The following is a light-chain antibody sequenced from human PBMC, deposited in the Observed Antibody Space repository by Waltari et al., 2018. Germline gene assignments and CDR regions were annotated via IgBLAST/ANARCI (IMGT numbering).Light chain of an antibody. J-gene: IGKJ3*01. V-gene: IGKV1-9*01. Sequence: IQLTQSPSSLSASVGDRVTITCRASQGISSYLAWYQQKPGKAPKLLIYAAATLQSGVPSRCSGSGSGTDFTLTISILQPEDFATYYCQQLNSLRSFGPGTKVDIK. CDR2: AAA. CDR3: QQLNSLRS. CDR1: QGISSY.